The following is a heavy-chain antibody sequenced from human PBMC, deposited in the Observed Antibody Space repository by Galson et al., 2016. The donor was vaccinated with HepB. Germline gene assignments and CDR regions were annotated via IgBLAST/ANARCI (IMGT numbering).Heavy chain of an antibody. D-gene: IGHD3-10*01. V-gene: IGHV3-23*01. CDR1: GFTFSTYA. Sequence: SLRLSCAASGFTFSTYAMTWVRQAPGKGLEWVSSISATGGSTYYADSLKGRFTISRGNSKDTLFLQMNSLRAEDTAVYYCAKDPYYYGSGASVFDSWGQGTLVTVSS. CDR2: ISATGGST. CDR3: AKDPYYYGSGASVFDS. J-gene: IGHJ4*02.